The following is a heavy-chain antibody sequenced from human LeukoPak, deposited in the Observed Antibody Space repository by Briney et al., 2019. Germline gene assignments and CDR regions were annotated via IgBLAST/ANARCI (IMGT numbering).Heavy chain of an antibody. CDR2: ISRSSSYI. J-gene: IGHJ4*02. Sequence: PGGSLRLSSAASAVTLSGYSVNWVRQAPGEGVEWVSAISRSSSYIYFADSVKHRFTIARDNAKNSLYLQMNSLRAEDTAVYYCTRARGYNWDDPSDYWGQGTLVTVSS. V-gene: IGHV3-21*01. D-gene: IGHD1-1*01. CDR3: TRARGYNWDDPSDY. CDR1: AVTLSGYS.